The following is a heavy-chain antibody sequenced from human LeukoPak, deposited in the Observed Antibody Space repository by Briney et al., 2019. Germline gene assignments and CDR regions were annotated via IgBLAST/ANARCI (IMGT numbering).Heavy chain of an antibody. V-gene: IGHV3-48*01. CDR3: ARDGYCSGGSCCSAVDY. J-gene: IGHJ4*02. CDR1: GFTFSIFG. D-gene: IGHD2-15*01. Sequence: GGSLRLSCAASGFTFSIFGLKWVRQAPGKVPERVSYIDARSGITYYADSVQGRFTISRDNAQDSVFLQMNSLRAEDTAVYYCARDGYCSGGSCCSAVDYWGQGTLVTVFS. CDR2: IDARSGIT.